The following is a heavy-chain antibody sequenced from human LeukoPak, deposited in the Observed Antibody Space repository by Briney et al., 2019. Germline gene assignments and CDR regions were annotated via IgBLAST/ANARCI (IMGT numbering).Heavy chain of an antibody. Sequence: PSETLSLTCTVSGGSISSYYWSWIRQPAGKGLEWIGRIYTSGSTNYNPSLKSRVTMSVDTSKNQFSLKLSSVTAADTAVYYCARGPDYYDSSGYYRAFDIWGQGTMVTVSS. CDR3: ARGPDYYDSSGYYRAFDI. CDR1: GGSISSYY. CDR2: IYTSGST. D-gene: IGHD3-22*01. V-gene: IGHV4-4*07. J-gene: IGHJ3*02.